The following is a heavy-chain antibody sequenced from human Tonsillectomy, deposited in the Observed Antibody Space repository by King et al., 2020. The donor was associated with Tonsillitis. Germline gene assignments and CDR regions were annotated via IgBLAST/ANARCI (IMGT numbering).Heavy chain of an antibody. D-gene: IGHD5-24*01. Sequence: QLQESGPGLVKPSETLSLTCTVSGGSMRGYYWSWIRQPPGKGLEWIGNIYYLGSTQYNPSLRSRVTISVDTAKAQFSLKLRSVTAGDTAVYWCAREGKDGYNSFYFDSWGQGTLVTVSS. CDR2: IYYLGST. CDR1: GGSMRGYY. CDR3: AREGKDGYNSFYFDS. V-gene: IGHV4-59*01. J-gene: IGHJ4*02.